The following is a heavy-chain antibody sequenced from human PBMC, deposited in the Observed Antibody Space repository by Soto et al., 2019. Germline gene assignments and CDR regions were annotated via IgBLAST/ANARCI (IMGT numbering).Heavy chain of an antibody. CDR3: AKETLRFLEWGDDAFDI. J-gene: IGHJ3*02. CDR1: GFTFSSYG. CDR2: ISYDGSNK. Sequence: GGSLRLSCAASGFTFSSYGMHWVRQAPGKGLEWVAVISYDGSNKYYADSVKGRFTISRDNSKNTLYLQMNSLRAEDTAVYYCAKETLRFLEWGDDAFDIWGQGTMVTVSS. D-gene: IGHD3-3*01. V-gene: IGHV3-30*18.